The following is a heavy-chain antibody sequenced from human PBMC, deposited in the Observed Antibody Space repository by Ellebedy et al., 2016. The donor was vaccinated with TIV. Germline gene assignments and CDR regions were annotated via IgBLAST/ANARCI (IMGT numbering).Heavy chain of an antibody. Sequence: PGGSLRLSCAASGFTFSTYAMSWVRQAPGKGLEWVSGISGSGGSTYYADSVKGRFTISRDNSKNTLSLQMNSLRAEDTAVYYCAKLGIAVDNWFDPWGQGTLVTVSS. J-gene: IGHJ5*02. D-gene: IGHD6-19*01. CDR1: GFTFSTYA. V-gene: IGHV3-23*01. CDR3: AKLGIAVDNWFDP. CDR2: ISGSGGST.